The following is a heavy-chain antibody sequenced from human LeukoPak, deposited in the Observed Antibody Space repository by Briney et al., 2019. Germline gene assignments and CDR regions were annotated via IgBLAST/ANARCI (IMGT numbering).Heavy chain of an antibody. CDR3: TIEDY. J-gene: IGHJ4*02. CDR1: GYTFTDYY. CDR2: IHSNSGVT. Sequence: ASVKVSCKASGYTFTDYYIHWLRQAPGQGLEWMGWIHSNSGVTVYSQKFQGRVTMTRDTSITTAYMELSRLTSDDTAMYYCTIEDYWGQGTLVTVSS. V-gene: IGHV1-2*02.